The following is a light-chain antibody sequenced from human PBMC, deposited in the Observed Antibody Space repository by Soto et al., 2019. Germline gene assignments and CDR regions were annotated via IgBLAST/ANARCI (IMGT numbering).Light chain of an antibody. Sequence: EIVLTQSPATLSLSPGDRATLSCRASQSVSNYLAWYQQKPGQAPRLLIFDASRRATGIPARFSGSGSGTEFTLTISSLEPEDFAIYYCQQRSNWTLGTFGGGAKVDSK. CDR2: DAS. V-gene: IGKV3-11*01. CDR3: QQRSNWTLGT. CDR1: QSVSNY. J-gene: IGKJ4*01.